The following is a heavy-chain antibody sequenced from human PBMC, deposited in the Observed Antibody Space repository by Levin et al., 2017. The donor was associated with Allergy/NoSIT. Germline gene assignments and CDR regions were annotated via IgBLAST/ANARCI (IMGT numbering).Heavy chain of an antibody. J-gene: IGHJ3*02. D-gene: IGHD6-19*01. V-gene: IGHV3-33*01. CDR1: GFTFSSYG. Sequence: GESLKISCAASGFTFSSYGMHWVRQAPGKGLEWVAVIWYDGSNKYYADSVKGRFTISRDNSKNTLYLQMNSLRAEDTAVYYCARTYKQWLGDPVAFDIWGQGTMVTVSS. CDR2: IWYDGSNK. CDR3: ARTYKQWLGDPVAFDI.